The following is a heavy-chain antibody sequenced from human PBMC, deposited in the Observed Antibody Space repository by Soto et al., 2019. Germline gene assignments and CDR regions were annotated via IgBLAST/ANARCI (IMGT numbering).Heavy chain of an antibody. Sequence: XXTLSLPFTVSGESFSSYYWGWIRQPPGKGLEWIGHIFYSGSTDYNPSLKSRFTISVDTSKNQFSLKLRSVTAADTAVYYCARRYGRAFDIWGQGTMVTVSS. CDR3: ARRYGRAFDI. V-gene: IGHV4-59*08. J-gene: IGHJ3*02. CDR2: IFYSGST. D-gene: IGHD4-17*01. CDR1: GESFSSYY.